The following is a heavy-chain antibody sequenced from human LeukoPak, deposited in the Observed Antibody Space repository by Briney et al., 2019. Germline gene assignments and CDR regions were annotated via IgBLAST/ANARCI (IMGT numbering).Heavy chain of an antibody. CDR2: ITTSGTYI. CDR1: GFTFTRFN. D-gene: IGHD3-22*01. J-gene: IGHJ6*02. CDR3: ARPFYYDTNGGEGMDV. V-gene: IGHV3-21*04. Sequence: GGSLRLSCAASGFTFTRFNMNWVRQAPGKGLELVSSITTSGTYIYYADSVKGRFTISRDNAKNSLYLQMDSLRAEDTAVYYCARPFYYDTNGGEGMDVWGQGTTVTVSS.